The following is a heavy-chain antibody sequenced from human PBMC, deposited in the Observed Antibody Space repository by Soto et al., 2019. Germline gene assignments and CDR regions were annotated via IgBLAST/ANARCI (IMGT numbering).Heavy chain of an antibody. D-gene: IGHD6-19*01. CDR3: ARVPPGIAVAGDE. Sequence: GSVQVSCQASGYTFTSYCISWVRQAPGQGLEWMGWISAYNGNTNYAQKLQGRVTMTTDTSTSTAYMELRSLRSDDTAVYYCARVPPGIAVAGDEWGQGTRVTVAS. J-gene: IGHJ4*02. CDR2: ISAYNGNT. V-gene: IGHV1-18*01. CDR1: GYTFTSYC.